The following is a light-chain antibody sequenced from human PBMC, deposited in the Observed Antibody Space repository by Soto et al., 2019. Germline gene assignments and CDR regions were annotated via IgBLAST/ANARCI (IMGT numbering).Light chain of an antibody. CDR1: SSDIGYYDY. CDR3: SSHSSSSAYYV. V-gene: IGLV2-14*01. CDR2: EVN. Sequence: QSVLTQPASVSGSPGQSINISCTGTSSDIGYYDYVSWYQHHSGKAPKLIIYEVNNRPSGVSNRFSGSKSVNTASLTISGLQAEDEADYYCSSHSSSSAYYVFGTGTKVTVL. J-gene: IGLJ1*01.